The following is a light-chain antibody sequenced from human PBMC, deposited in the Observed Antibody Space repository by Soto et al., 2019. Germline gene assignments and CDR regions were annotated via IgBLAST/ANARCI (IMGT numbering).Light chain of an antibody. J-gene: IGKJ1*01. CDR1: QSVSIN. V-gene: IGKV3-11*01. CDR3: HQRSNWSWT. CDR2: DAS. Sequence: EIVLTQSPATLSVSPGERATLSCRTSQSVSINLAWYQQKPGQAPRLLIYDASNTATGIPARFSGSGSGTEFTLTISSLESEDFAVYYCHQRSNWSWTFGHGTKVQIK.